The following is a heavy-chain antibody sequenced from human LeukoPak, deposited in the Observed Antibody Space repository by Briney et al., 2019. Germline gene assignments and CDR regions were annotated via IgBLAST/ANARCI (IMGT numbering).Heavy chain of an antibody. J-gene: IGHJ4*02. CDR3: AKDLGWFGESPFDY. CDR2: ISGSGGST. D-gene: IGHD3-10*01. CDR1: GFTFSSYG. Sequence: GGSLRLSCAASGFTFSSYGMSWVRQAPGKGLEWVSAISGSGGSTYYADSVKGRFTISRDNSKNTLYLQMNSLRAEDTAVYYCAKDLGWFGESPFDYWGKGTLVTVFS. V-gene: IGHV3-23*01.